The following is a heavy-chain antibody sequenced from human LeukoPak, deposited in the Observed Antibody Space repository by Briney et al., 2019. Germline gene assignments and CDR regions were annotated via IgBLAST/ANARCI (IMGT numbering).Heavy chain of an antibody. J-gene: IGHJ4*02. CDR1: GGSFSGYY. Sequence: PSETLSLTCAVYGGSFSGYYWSWIRQPPGKGLEWIGEINHSGGTNYNPSLKSRVTISVDTSKNQFSLKLSSVTAADTAVYYCARILSAAGPDYWGQGTLVTVSS. V-gene: IGHV4-34*01. CDR3: ARILSAAGPDY. D-gene: IGHD6-13*01. CDR2: INHSGGT.